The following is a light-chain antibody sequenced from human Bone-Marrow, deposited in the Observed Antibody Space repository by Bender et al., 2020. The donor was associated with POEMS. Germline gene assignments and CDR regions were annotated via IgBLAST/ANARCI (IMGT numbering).Light chain of an antibody. CDR1: SSDVGAYNL. Sequence: QSALTQPASVSGSPGQSITISCTGASSDVGAYNLVSWYQQLPGKAPKLLIYEVGTRPSGVSNRFSGSKSGTTASLTISGLQAEDEADYYCSSYTSDSAYVVFGGGTKLTVL. V-gene: IGLV2-14*02. CDR2: EVG. J-gene: IGLJ2*01. CDR3: SSYTSDSAYVV.